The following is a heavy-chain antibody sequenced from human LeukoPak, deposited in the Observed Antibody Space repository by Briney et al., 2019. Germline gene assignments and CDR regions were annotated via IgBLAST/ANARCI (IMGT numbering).Heavy chain of an antibody. CDR2: IKQDGSEK. J-gene: IGHJ4*02. D-gene: IGHD3-3*01. CDR1: GFTFSNYW. Sequence: GGSLRLSCAASGFTFSNYWMSWVRQAPGKGLEWVANIKQDGSEKYYVDSVKGRFTISRDNAKNSLYLQMNSLRAEDTAVYYCAREWVPYYDFWSGYPGAFDYWGQGTLVTVSS. CDR3: AREWVPYYDFWSGYPGAFDY. V-gene: IGHV3-7*01.